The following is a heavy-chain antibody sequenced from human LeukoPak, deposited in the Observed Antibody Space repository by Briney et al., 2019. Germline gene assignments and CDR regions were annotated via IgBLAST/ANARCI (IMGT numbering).Heavy chain of an antibody. CDR3: ARESRGYGAAFDI. J-gene: IGHJ3*02. D-gene: IGHD5-12*01. Sequence: SETLSLTCAVYGGSFSGYYWSWIRQPPGKGLEWIGYIYYSGSTNYNPSLKSRVTISVDTSKNQFSLKLSSVTAADTAVYYCARESRGYGAAFDIWGQGTMVTVSS. V-gene: IGHV4-59*01. CDR1: GGSFSGYY. CDR2: IYYSGST.